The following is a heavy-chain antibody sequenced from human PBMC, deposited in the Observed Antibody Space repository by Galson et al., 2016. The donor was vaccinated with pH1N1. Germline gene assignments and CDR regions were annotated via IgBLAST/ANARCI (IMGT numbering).Heavy chain of an antibody. CDR2: IVPITGVT. V-gene: IGHV1-69*04. CDR1: GGTFRSFV. CDR3: AREDWNDGYWDYFYIDV. D-gene: IGHD1-1*01. J-gene: IGHJ6*03. Sequence: SVKVSCKASGGTFRSFVIIWVRQAPGQGLQWMGRIVPITGVTNYAQQFQDRVTITADESTSTAYMELSSPRSEHTAGYYCAREDWNDGYWDYFYIDVWGRGTTVTVSS.